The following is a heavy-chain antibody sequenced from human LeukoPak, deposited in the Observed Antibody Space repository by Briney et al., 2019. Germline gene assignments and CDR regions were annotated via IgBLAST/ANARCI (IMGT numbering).Heavy chain of an antibody. CDR1: GGSISSYY. Sequence: SETLSLTCTVSGGSISSYYWSWIRQPPGKGLEWIGEINHSGSTNYNPSLKSRVTISVDTSKNQFSLKLSSVTAADTAVYYCARDKGSGWYRYFDYWGQGTLVTVSS. D-gene: IGHD6-19*01. CDR2: INHSGST. V-gene: IGHV4-34*01. CDR3: ARDKGSGWYRYFDY. J-gene: IGHJ4*02.